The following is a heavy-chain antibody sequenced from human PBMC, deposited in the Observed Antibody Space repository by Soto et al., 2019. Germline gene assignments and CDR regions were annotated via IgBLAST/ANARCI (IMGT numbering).Heavy chain of an antibody. CDR1: GYPFAAYY. CDR3: APALSGWIRSSFDL. Sequence: GXAVKVACKASGYPFAAYYVHWLRQAPGQGLEWMGWINPNVGDSKFAPKFQCAVSTTADKSFATVYLELSSLRSDDTAVYYCAPALSGWIRSSFDLCGQRTMVTVSS. J-gene: IGHJ3*01. CDR2: INPNVGDS. V-gene: IGHV1-2*02. D-gene: IGHD3-10*01.